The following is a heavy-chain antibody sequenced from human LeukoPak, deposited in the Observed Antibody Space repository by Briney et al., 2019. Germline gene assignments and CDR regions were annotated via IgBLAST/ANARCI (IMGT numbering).Heavy chain of an antibody. J-gene: IGHJ4*02. CDR2: VKQDGSEK. CDR3: ARGGSSRFEY. D-gene: IGHD6-6*01. Sequence: RPGGSLRLSCAASGFTFSSFWMSWVRQAPGKGLEWVANVKQDGSEKYYVDSVKGRFTISRDNAENSLYLQMNSPRVEDTAVYYCARGGSSRFEYWGQGTLVTVSS. V-gene: IGHV3-7*04. CDR1: GFTFSSFW.